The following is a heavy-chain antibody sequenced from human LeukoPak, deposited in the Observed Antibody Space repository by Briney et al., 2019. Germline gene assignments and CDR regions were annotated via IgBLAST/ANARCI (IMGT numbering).Heavy chain of an antibody. V-gene: IGHV3-7*01. CDR2: IKQDGSEK. CDR1: GFTFSSYS. D-gene: IGHD6-13*01. Sequence: GGSLRLSCGASGFTFSSYSMNWVRQAPGKGLEWVANIKQDGSEKYYVDSVKGRFTISRDNAKNSLYLQMNSLRAEDTAVYYCARLLYFPAAGTVFDPWGQGTLVTVSS. J-gene: IGHJ5*02. CDR3: ARLLYFPAAGTVFDP.